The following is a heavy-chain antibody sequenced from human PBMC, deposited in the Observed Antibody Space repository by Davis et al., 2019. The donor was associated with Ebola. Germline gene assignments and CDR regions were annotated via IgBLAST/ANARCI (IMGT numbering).Heavy chain of an antibody. J-gene: IGHJ4*02. D-gene: IGHD3-10*01. CDR1: GFTFSLYA. CDR3: ANDPYGSGNFDY. V-gene: IGHV3-23*01. Sequence: GESLNIPCTTSGFTFSLYAMSWVRQSPGKGLEWVSAISGSGGSTYSADSVKGRFTISRHNSKNTLYLQMNSLRAEDTAVYYCANDPYGSGNFDYWGQGTLVTVSS. CDR2: ISGSGGST.